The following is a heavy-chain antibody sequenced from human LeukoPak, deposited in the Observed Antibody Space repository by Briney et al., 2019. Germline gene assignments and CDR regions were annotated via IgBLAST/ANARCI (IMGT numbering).Heavy chain of an antibody. CDR2: IYNSGIT. CDR1: GASINSNSYF. D-gene: IGHD3-3*01. CDR3: ARVSRFWSGPFIDF. Sequence: SQTLSLTCTVSGASINSNSYFWSWIRQPAGKGLEWMGRIYNSGITNYNPSLQSRLTISLDTSKNQFSLNLTSVADSCTAVYYCARVSRFWSGPFIDFWGQGTLVTVSS. V-gene: IGHV4-61*02. J-gene: IGHJ4*02.